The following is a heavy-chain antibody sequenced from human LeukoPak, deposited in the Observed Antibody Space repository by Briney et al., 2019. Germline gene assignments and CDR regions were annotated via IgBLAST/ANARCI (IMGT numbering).Heavy chain of an antibody. CDR3: ARDRCTGRNCFFDY. CDR1: GYTFTDYY. CDR2: INPKDGDT. D-gene: IGHD2-15*01. V-gene: IGHV1-2*02. J-gene: IGHJ4*02. Sequence: ASGKVSCKASGYTFTDYYIHWVRQVPGQGPEWLGWINPKDGDTKYAQKFQGGVTMTRDTSISTAYVEMTRLGSDDTAVFYCARDRCTGRNCFFDYWGQGSLVTVSS.